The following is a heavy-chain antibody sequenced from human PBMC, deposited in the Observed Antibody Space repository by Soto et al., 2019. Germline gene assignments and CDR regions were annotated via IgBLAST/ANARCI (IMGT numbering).Heavy chain of an antibody. J-gene: IGHJ4*02. CDR2: IYHSGST. Sequence: QVQLQESGPGLVKPSGTLSLTCAVSGGSISSSNWWSWVRQPPGKGLEWIGEIYHSGSTNYNPSLKSRVTISVYKSKNQFSLKLSSVTAADTAVYYCASSPGYYYDSSGYLGYFDYWGQGTLVTVSS. CDR1: GGSISSSNW. CDR3: ASSPGYYYDSSGYLGYFDY. D-gene: IGHD3-22*01. V-gene: IGHV4-4*02.